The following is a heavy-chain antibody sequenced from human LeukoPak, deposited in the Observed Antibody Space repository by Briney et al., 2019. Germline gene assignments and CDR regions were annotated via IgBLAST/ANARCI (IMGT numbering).Heavy chain of an antibody. J-gene: IGHJ5*02. V-gene: IGHV4-61*01. D-gene: IGHD2-15*01. Sequence: PSETLSLTCIVSGGSVSSGSYYWSWIRQPPGKGLEWIGYIYYSGSTNYNPSLKSRVTISVDTSKNQFSLKLSSVTAADTAVYYCATMVARWWFDPWGQGTLVTVSS. CDR2: IYYSGST. CDR1: GGSVSSGSYY. CDR3: ATMVARWWFDP.